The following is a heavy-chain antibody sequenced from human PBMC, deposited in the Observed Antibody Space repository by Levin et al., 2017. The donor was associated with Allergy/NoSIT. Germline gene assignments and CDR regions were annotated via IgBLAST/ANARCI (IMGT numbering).Heavy chain of an antibody. V-gene: IGHV1-18*01. J-gene: IGHJ5*02. CDR2: ISGYNGNT. CDR1: GYTFTNYG. D-gene: IGHD3/OR15-3a*01. CDR3: ARDGVYDFRSPHYWGYFDL. Sequence: ASVKVSCKASGYTFTNYGVSWVRQFPGQGLEWMGWISGYNGNTIYPQKLQGRVTLTIDTSTPTVFMELRGLTSDDTALYYCARDGVYDFRSPHYWGYFDLWGQGTLVTVSS.